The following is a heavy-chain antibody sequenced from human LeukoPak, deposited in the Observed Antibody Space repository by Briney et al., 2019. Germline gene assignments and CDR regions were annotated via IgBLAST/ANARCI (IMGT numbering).Heavy chain of an antibody. CDR1: EFTFVRYA. CDR2: ISSSSFKI. CDR3: ARGGIDCSSTSCYWFDP. D-gene: IGHD2-2*01. V-gene: IGHV3-48*04. Sequence: GGSLRLSCAASEFTFVRYAMNWVRQAPGKGLEWVSYISSSSFKIGYADSVKGRFTISRDNAKNSLYLQMNSLRAEDTAVYYCARGGIDCSSTSCYWFDPWGQGTLVTVSS. J-gene: IGHJ5*02.